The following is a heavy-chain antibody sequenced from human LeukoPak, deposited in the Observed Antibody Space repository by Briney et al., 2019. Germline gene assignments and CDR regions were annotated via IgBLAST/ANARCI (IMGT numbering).Heavy chain of an antibody. CDR1: GGSFSGYY. D-gene: IGHD6-6*01. Sequence: SETLSLTCAVYGGSFSGYYWSWIRQPPGKGLEWIGEINHSGSTNYNPSLRSRVIISVDTSKNQFSLNLRSVTAADTAVYYCARYYFAGRHFFDYWGQGTLVTVSS. CDR2: INHSGST. CDR3: ARYYFAGRHFFDY. V-gene: IGHV4-34*09. J-gene: IGHJ4*02.